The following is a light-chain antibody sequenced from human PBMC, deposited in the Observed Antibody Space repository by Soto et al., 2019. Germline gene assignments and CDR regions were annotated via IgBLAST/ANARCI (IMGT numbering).Light chain of an antibody. CDR3: QQYGSTPLS. J-gene: IGKJ4*01. CDR2: DAS. V-gene: IGKV3-20*01. Sequence: EIVLTQSPGTLSLSPGERATLSRRASQSVGNNKLAWYQQKPGQAPRFLIYDASSRATGTPDRFSGSGSGTDFTLTITRLEPEDFAVYYCQQYGSTPLSFGGGTKIEI. CDR1: QSVGNNK.